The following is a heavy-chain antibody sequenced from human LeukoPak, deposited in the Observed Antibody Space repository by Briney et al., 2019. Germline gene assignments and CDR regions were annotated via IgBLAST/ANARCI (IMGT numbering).Heavy chain of an antibody. J-gene: IGHJ4*02. CDR1: GFIFGDYN. D-gene: IGHD1-14*01. CDR2: IRSKTHDGTT. CDR3: TREYRKRKDDY. Sequence: PGGSLRLSCATSGFIFGDYNMNWVRQAPGKGLEWVGYIRSKTHDGTTDYAASVKGRFTISRDDSKSIAYLQMNSLKTEDTAVYYCTREYRKRKDDYWGQGTLVTVSS. V-gene: IGHV3-49*04.